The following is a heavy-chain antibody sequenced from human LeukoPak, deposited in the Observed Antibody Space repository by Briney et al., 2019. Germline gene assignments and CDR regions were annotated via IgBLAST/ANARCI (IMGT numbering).Heavy chain of an antibody. V-gene: IGHV4-59*01. CDR2: IYYSGST. CDR3: ARYGSGSYSLDY. D-gene: IGHD3-10*01. J-gene: IGHJ4*02. Sequence: SETLSLTCTVSGGSISSYYWSWIRQPPGKGLEGIGYIYYSGSTNYNPSLKSRVTISVDTFKNQFSLKLSSVTAADTAVYYCARYGSGSYSLDYWGQGTLVTVSS. CDR1: GGSISSYY.